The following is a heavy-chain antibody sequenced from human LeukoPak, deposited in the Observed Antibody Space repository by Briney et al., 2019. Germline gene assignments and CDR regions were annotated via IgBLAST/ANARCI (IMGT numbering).Heavy chain of an antibody. CDR2: IYHSGST. Sequence: SETLSLTCTVSGYSISSAYYWGWIRQPPGKGLEWIGNIYHSGSTYYYPSLRGRVTISVDTSKNQFSLKLNSVTAADTAVYYCARDRVGATAIDYWGQGTLVTVSS. J-gene: IGHJ4*02. D-gene: IGHD1-26*01. CDR3: ARDRVGATAIDY. V-gene: IGHV4-38-2*02. CDR1: GYSISSAYY.